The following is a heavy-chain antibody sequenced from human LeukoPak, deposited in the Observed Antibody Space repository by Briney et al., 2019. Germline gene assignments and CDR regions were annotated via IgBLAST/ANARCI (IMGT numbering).Heavy chain of an antibody. Sequence: SETLSLTCTVSGGSISSYYWSWIRQPPGKGLEWIGYIYTSGSTNYNPSLKSRVTISVDTSKNQFSLKLSSVTTADTAVYYCARVKDTARFDPWGQGTLVTVSS. CDR3: ARVKDTARFDP. CDR2: IYTSGST. J-gene: IGHJ5*02. V-gene: IGHV4-4*09. CDR1: GGSISSYY. D-gene: IGHD5-18*01.